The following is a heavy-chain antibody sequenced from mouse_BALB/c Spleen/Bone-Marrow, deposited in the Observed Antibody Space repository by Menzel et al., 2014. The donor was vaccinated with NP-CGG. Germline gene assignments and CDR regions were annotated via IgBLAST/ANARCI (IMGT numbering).Heavy chain of an antibody. Sequence: VQLQQSGAELVRPGSSVKISCKASGYAFSLYWVNWVKQRPGQGLEWIGQIYPGDDDTDYNGKFKGKATLTADRSSSTAYMQPGSLTSKDSAVYFCARGGISIDYWGHGTTLTVSS. CDR1: GYAFSLYW. V-gene: IGHV1-80*01. J-gene: IGHJ2*01. CDR2: IYPGDDDT. CDR3: ARGGISIDY.